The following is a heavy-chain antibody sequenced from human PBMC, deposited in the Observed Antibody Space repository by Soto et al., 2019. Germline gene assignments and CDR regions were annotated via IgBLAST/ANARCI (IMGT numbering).Heavy chain of an antibody. Sequence: SGPTLVNPTQPLTLTCTFSGFSLSTSGVGVGWIRQPPGKALEWLALIYWDDDKRYSPSLKSRHTITKDTSKNQVVLTMTNMDPVDTATYYCAHRAAVADTDSYYYYYMDVWGKGTTVTVSS. CDR2: IYWDDDK. V-gene: IGHV2-5*02. J-gene: IGHJ6*03. CDR1: GFSLSTSGVG. D-gene: IGHD6-19*01. CDR3: AHRAAVADTDSYYYYYMDV.